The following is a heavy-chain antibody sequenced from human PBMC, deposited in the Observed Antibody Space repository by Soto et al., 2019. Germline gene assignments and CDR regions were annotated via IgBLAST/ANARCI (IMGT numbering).Heavy chain of an antibody. CDR2: ISRYGDIT. Sequence: EMQLLESGGDLIQPRGSLRLSCAASGFTFNIYAMTWVRQAPGKGLDWVSAISRYGDITYYADSVEGRFSISRDNSKNTLSLQMNSLRSEDTAVYYCAKDSYLDHDSRGSLFYNWGQGTLVTVSS. D-gene: IGHD3-22*01. CDR1: GFTFNIYA. V-gene: IGHV3-23*01. CDR3: AKDSYLDHDSRGSLFYN. J-gene: IGHJ4*02.